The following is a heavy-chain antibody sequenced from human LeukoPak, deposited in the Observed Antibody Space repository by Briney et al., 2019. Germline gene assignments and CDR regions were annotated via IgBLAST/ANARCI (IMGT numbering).Heavy chain of an antibody. D-gene: IGHD1-26*01. J-gene: IGHJ4*02. CDR2: IYYISNT. V-gene: IGHV4-59*01. Sequence: SETLSLTCTVSGGSISSYYWSWIRHPPGGGLEWIGYIYYISNTNYNPSLKSRVTMSVDPSKNQFSLKLNSVTAADTAVYYCARTQSQSGSYRYYFGYWGQGTLVTVSS. CDR1: GGSISSYY. CDR3: ARTQSQSGSYRYYFGY.